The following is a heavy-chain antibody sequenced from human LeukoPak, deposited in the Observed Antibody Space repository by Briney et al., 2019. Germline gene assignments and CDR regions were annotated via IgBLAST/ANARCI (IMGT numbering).Heavy chain of an antibody. CDR3: AREEDDGSQNYYYYGMDV. CDR2: IYYSGST. V-gene: IGHV4-39*01. Sequence: PSETLSLTCTVSGGSISSYYWGWIRQPPGKGLEWIGSIYYSGSTYYNPSLKSRVTISVDTSKNQFSLKLSSVTAADTAVYYCAREEDDGSQNYYYYGMDVWGQGTTVTVSS. J-gene: IGHJ6*02. CDR1: GGSISSYY. D-gene: IGHD5-24*01.